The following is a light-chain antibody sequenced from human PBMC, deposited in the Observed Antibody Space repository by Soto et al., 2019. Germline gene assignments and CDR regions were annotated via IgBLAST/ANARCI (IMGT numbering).Light chain of an antibody. CDR2: GAS. J-gene: IGKJ2*01. CDR1: QSVSSRN. Sequence: EIVLTQSPGPLSLSPGERATLSCRASQSVSSRNLAWYRQKPGQAPSLLIYGASNRATGIPDRFSGSGSGTDFTLTISRLEPEDFAVYYCLRYGDSPPAYTFGQGTKLEIK. V-gene: IGKV3-20*01. CDR3: LRYGDSPPAYT.